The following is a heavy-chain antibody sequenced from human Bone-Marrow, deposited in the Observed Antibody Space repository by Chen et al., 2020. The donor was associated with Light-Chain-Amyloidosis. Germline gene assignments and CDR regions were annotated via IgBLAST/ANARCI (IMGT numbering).Heavy chain of an antibody. Sequence: EVQLVESGGGLVQPGGSLRLSCAASGFRLKDYELNWVRQAPGKGLEWISYMSGSGNTIFYATSLKGRFTISRDNAKSSLYLQMNRLTAEDTAVYYCVRDRPLRYALPAPFDYWGQGTLVTVSS. D-gene: IGHD1-1*01. CDR3: VRDRPLRYALPAPFDY. J-gene: IGHJ4*02. CDR1: GFRLKDYE. CDR2: MSGSGNTI. V-gene: IGHV3-48*03.